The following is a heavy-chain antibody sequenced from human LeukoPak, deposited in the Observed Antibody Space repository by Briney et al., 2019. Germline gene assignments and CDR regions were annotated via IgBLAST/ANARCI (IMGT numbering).Heavy chain of an antibody. Sequence: GGSLRLSCAASGFTFSSYSMNWVRQAPGKGLEWVSSISSSSSYIYYADSVKGRFTISRDNSKNTLYLQMNSLRAEDTAVYYCAKAANSDYWGQGTLVTVSS. J-gene: IGHJ4*02. V-gene: IGHV3-21*01. CDR1: GFTFSSYS. CDR3: AKAANSDY. CDR2: ISSSSSYI.